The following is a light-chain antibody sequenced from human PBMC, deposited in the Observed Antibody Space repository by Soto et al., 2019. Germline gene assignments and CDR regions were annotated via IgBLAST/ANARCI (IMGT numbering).Light chain of an antibody. V-gene: IGLV2-8*01. CDR3: SSYAGSNNFPYV. J-gene: IGLJ1*01. CDR2: DVN. CDR1: SSDVGSYDY. Sequence: ALTQPASVSGSPGQSITISCTGTSSDVGSYDYVSWYQHHPGKAPKLMIYDVNKRPSGVPDRFSGSKSGNTASLTVSGLQAEDEADYYCSSYAGSNNFPYVFGTGTKVTVL.